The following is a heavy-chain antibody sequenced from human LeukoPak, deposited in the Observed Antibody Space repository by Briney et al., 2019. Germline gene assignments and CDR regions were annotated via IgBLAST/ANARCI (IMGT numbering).Heavy chain of an antibody. CDR3: ARHASRALTGYPFDY. CDR1: GDSITGYY. D-gene: IGHD3-9*01. V-gene: IGHV4-59*08. J-gene: IGHJ4*02. Sequence: SETLSLTCTVSGDSITGYYWSWLRQPPGKGLEWIGYIYYSGSTKYNPSLKSRVTISVDTSKNQFSLRLSSVTAADTAVYYCARHASRALTGYPFDYWGQGTLVTVSS. CDR2: IYYSGST.